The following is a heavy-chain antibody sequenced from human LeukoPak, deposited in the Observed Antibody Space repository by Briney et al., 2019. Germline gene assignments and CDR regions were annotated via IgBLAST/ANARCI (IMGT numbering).Heavy chain of an antibody. CDR3: AKDSAFYYIDV. V-gene: IGHV3-21*01. CDR2: ISSSSSYI. J-gene: IGHJ6*03. D-gene: IGHD3-10*01. CDR1: GFTFSSYS. Sequence: GGSLRLSCAASGFTFSSYSMNWVRQAPGKGLEWVSSISSSSSYIYYADSVKGRFTISRDNAKNSLYLQMNSLKGDDTAVYYCAKDSAFYYIDVWGKGTTVIISS.